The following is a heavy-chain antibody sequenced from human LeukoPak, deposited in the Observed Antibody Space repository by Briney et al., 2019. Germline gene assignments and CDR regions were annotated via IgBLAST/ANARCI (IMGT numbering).Heavy chain of an antibody. CDR1: GFTFSSYA. D-gene: IGHD3-3*01. CDR3: AKDDFTYYDFWSGYLHFDY. J-gene: IGHJ4*02. V-gene: IGHV3-23*01. Sequence: PGGSLRLSCAASGFTFSSYAMSWVRQAPGKGLEWVSAISGSGGSTYYADSVKGRFTISRDNSKNTLYLQMNSLRAEDTAVYYCAKDDFTYYDFWSGYLHFDYWGQGTLVTVSS. CDR2: ISGSGGST.